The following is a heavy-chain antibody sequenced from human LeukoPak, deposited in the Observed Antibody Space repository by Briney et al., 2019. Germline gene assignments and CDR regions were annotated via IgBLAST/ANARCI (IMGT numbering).Heavy chain of an antibody. CDR3: AKTDSSPYSPSDH. D-gene: IGHD6-19*01. Sequence: GGSLRLSCAASGFTFNTYAMSWVRQAPGKGLEWVSDISGSDDSTYYAASVKGRFTISRDNSKSTLYLQMNSLRAEDTAMYYCAKTDSSPYSPSDHWGQGTLVTVSS. CDR2: ISGSDDST. V-gene: IGHV3-23*01. J-gene: IGHJ4*02. CDR1: GFTFNTYA.